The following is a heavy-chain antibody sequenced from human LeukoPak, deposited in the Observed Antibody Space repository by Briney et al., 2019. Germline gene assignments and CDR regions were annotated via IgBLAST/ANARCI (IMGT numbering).Heavy chain of an antibody. V-gene: IGHV3-66*02. D-gene: IGHD2-21*02. CDR3: ARDQGDPGFDY. Sequence: GGSLRLSCAASGFTVSSNYMSWVRQAPGKGLEWVSVIYSGGSTYYADSVKGRFTISRDNSKNTLYLQMISLRAEDTAVYYCARDQGDPGFDYWGQGTLVTVSS. CDR2: IYSGGST. J-gene: IGHJ4*02. CDR1: GFTVSSNY.